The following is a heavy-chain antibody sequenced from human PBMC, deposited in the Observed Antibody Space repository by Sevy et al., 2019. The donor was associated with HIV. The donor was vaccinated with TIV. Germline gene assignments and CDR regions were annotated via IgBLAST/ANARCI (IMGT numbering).Heavy chain of an antibody. CDR3: ARDLRVDLDY. J-gene: IGHJ4*02. CDR2: ISFDGRKT. V-gene: IGHV3-30*04. Sequence: GGSLRLSCAASGFTFSSYAMHWVRQAPGKGLEWVAVISFDGRKTDYANSVKGRFTISKDNSKNTLHLRMSRLRGDDTAVYYCARDLRVDLDYWGQGTLVTVSS. CDR1: GFTFSSYA.